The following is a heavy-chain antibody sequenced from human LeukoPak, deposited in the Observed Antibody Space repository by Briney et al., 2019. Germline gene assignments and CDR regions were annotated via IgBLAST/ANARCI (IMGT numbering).Heavy chain of an antibody. CDR3: ATATLKWLLHVLDS. J-gene: IGHJ4*02. CDR2: ITGSGGST. V-gene: IGHV3-23*01. Sequence: GGSLRLSCAVSGFTLSSYAMSWVRQAPGKGLEWVSTITGSGGSTYYADSVKGRFTISRDNSKKTLYLQMNSLRAEDTAVYYWATATLKWLLHVLDSWAREPLVTVSS. D-gene: IGHD3-22*01. CDR1: GFTLSSYA.